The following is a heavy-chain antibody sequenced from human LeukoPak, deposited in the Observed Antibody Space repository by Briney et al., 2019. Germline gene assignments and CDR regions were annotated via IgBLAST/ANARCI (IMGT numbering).Heavy chain of an antibody. D-gene: IGHD3-3*01. CDR2: ISAYNGNT. CDR3: ARGLEITIFGVVNNNWFDP. Sequence: ASVKVSCKASGYTFTSYGISWVRQAPGQGLEWMGWISAYNGNTNYAQKLQGRVTMTTDTSTSTAYMELRSLRSDDTAVYYCARGLEITIFGVVNNNWFDPWGQGTLVTVSS. CDR1: GYTFTSYG. J-gene: IGHJ5*02. V-gene: IGHV1-18*01.